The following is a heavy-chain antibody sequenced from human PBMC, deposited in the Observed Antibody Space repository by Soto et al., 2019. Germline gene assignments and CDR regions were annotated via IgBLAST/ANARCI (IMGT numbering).Heavy chain of an antibody. CDR1: GFTFRPYE. CDR2: ISADGSGT. V-gene: IGHV3-48*03. Sequence: EVQLVESGGGLVQPGGPLKLPCAASGFTFRPYEMHWVRQPPGKGLRWISYISADGSGTYYADSVRGRFTISRDNARNSLSLQMNSLRADDTAIYYCVRDLHEPLPADVLRVTKWGQGTQVTVSS. J-gene: IGHJ4*02. CDR3: VRDLHEPLPADVLRVTK. D-gene: IGHD3-3*01.